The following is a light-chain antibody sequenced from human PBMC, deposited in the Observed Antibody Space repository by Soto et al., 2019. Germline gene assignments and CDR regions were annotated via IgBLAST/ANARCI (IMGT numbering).Light chain of an antibody. CDR3: QTWGTGICV. J-gene: IGLJ3*02. CDR1: SGHSTYA. V-gene: IGLV4-69*01. CDR2: VDSDGSH. Sequence: QSVLTQSPSASASLGASGKLTCTLDSGHSTYAIAWHQQQPQRSPRYLMKVDSDGSHTKVDGIPDRFSGSSSGAERSLTISSRQSDDESDYYCQTWGTGICVFGGGTKLTVL.